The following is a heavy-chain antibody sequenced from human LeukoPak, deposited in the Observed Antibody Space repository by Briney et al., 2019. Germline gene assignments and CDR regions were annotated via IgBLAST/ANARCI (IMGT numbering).Heavy chain of an antibody. CDR1: AGSFSGYY. CDR2: INHSGST. J-gene: IGHJ3*02. CDR3: ARDRGYCSSTSCFNDAVDI. V-gene: IGHV4-34*01. Sequence: PSETLSLTCAVYAGSFSGYYWSWIRQPPGKGLEWIGEINHSGSTNYNPSLKSRVTISVDTSKNQVSLKLSSVNAADTAVYYCARDRGYCSSTSCFNDAVDIWGQGTMVTVSS. D-gene: IGHD2-2*01.